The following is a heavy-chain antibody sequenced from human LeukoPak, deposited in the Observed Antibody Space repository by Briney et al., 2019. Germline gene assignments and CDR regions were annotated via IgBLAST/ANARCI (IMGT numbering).Heavy chain of an antibody. D-gene: IGHD1-26*01. J-gene: IGHJ4*02. Sequence: SETLSLTCTVSGGSISSSSYYWSWIRQPPGKGLEWIGYIYYSGSTNSNPSLKSRVTISVDTSKNQFSLKLSSVTAADTAVYYCARHLGYSGSYYAKFDYWGQGTLVTVSS. V-gene: IGHV4-61*05. CDR1: GGSISSSSYY. CDR2: IYYSGST. CDR3: ARHLGYSGSYYAKFDY.